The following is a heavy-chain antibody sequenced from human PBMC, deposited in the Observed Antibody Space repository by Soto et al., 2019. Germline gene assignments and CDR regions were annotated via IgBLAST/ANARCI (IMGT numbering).Heavy chain of an antibody. Sequence: ASVKVSCKASGYKFTTYFIHWVRQAPGQGLEWMGMIHPSGDTGYAQKFRGRVTMTIDTSTTTAYMELRNLTSEETAVYFSVRGSSTPPRCSGDLQFWGQGSLVTVCS. D-gene: IGHD2-15*01. CDR3: VRGSSTPPRCSGDLQF. J-gene: IGHJ1*01. CDR1: GYKFTTYF. CDR2: IHPSGDT. V-gene: IGHV1-46*01.